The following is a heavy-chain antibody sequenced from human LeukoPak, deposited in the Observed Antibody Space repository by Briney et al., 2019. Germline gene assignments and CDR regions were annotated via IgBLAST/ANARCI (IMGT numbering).Heavy chain of an antibody. D-gene: IGHD7-27*01. CDR2: IYYSGST. V-gene: IGHV4-59*01. CDR1: GGSISSYY. J-gene: IGHJ4*02. CDR3: ARGLGIEECPLDY. Sequence: SETLSLTCTVSGGSISSYYWSWIRQPPGKGLEWIGYIYYSGSTNYNPSLKSRVTISVDTSKNQFSLKLSSVTAADTAVYYCARGLGIEECPLDYWGQGTLVTVSS.